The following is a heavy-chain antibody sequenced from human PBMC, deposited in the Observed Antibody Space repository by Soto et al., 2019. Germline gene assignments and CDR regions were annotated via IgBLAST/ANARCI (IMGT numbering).Heavy chain of an antibody. CDR1: GGTFSSYA. D-gene: IGHD2-2*01. CDR3: AGGLGYCSSTSCLSTPYNYFDP. CDR2: IIPIFGTA. V-gene: IGHV1-69*13. Sequence: GASVKVSCKASGGTFSSYAISWVRQAPGQGLEWMGGIIPIFGTANYAQKFQGRVTITADESTSTAYMELSSLRSEDTAVYYCAGGLGYCSSTSCLSTPYNYFDPWGQGTLVTVSS. J-gene: IGHJ5*02.